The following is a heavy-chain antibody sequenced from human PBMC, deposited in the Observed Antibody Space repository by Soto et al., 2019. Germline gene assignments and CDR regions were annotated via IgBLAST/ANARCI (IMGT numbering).Heavy chain of an antibody. J-gene: IGHJ4*02. D-gene: IGHD3-3*01. CDR1: GGSIISYC. CDR2: IYYSGST. CDR3: ARAYDFWSGYLRIPFDY. Sequence: SETLSLTCTVSGGSIISYCWSWIRQPPGKGLEWIGYIYYSGSTNYNPSLKSRVTISVDTSKNQFSLKLSSVTAADTAVYYCARAYDFWSGYLRIPFDYWGQGTLVTVSS. V-gene: IGHV4-59*01.